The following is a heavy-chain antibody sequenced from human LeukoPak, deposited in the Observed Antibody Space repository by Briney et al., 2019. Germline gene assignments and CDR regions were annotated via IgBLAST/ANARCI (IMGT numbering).Heavy chain of an antibody. CDR2: IRYDGSNE. D-gene: IGHD6-6*01. CDR3: ARGGRPLDY. CDR1: GFTFSDYG. Sequence: GGSLRLSCAASGFTFSDYGMHWVRQAPGKGLEWVAFIRYDGSNEYYADSVKGRFTISRDNAKNSLYLQMNSLRAEDTAVYYCARGGRPLDYWGQGTLVTVSS. V-gene: IGHV3-30*02. J-gene: IGHJ4*02.